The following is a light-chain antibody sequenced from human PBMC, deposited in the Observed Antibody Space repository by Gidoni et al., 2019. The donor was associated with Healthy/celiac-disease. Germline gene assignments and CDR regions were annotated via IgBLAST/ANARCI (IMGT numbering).Light chain of an antibody. CDR1: QSISSW. CDR3: QQYNSYSGT. V-gene: IGKV1-5*01. Sequence: DIQMTQSPSTLSASVGDRVTITCRASQSISSWLAWYQQKPGKAPKLLIYDASSVESGVPSRFSGSGSGTEFTITISSLQPDDVATYYCQQYNSYSGTFGQGTKLEIK. CDR2: DAS. J-gene: IGKJ2*01.